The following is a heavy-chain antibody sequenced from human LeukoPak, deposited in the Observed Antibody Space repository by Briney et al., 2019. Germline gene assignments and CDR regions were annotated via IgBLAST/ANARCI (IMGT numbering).Heavy chain of an antibody. Sequence: RASVKVSCKASNYIFKSYGVNWVRQAPGRGLEWVGWISGFNCKKDYAQKFQGRVTMTLDRSTNTAPLELRDLTSEDSAGYLCARSGILVTCVRMDVWGKGTTDIVSS. J-gene: IGHJ6*04. CDR2: ISGFNCKK. CDR3: ARSGILVTCVRMDV. D-gene: IGHD4-23*01. CDR1: NYIFKSYG. V-gene: IGHV1-18*04.